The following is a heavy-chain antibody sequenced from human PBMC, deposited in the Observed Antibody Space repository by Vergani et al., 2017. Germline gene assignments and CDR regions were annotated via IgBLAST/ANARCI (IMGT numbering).Heavy chain of an antibody. CDR2: IRSKANSYAT. CDR1: GFTFSSYG. Sequence: VQLVESGGGVVQPGRSLRLSCAASGFTFSSYGMHWVRQAPGKGLEWVGRIRSKANSYATAYAASVKGRFTISRDDSKNTAYLQMNSLKTEDTAVYYCTRRARDGDYWGQGTLVTVSS. V-gene: IGHV3-73*01. CDR3: TRRARDGDY. J-gene: IGHJ4*02. D-gene: IGHD5-24*01.